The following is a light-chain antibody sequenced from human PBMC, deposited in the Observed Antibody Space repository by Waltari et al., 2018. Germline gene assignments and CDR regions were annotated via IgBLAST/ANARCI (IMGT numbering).Light chain of an antibody. V-gene: IGKV1-5*03. CDR2: KAS. CDR1: QCIGNW. J-gene: IGKJ1*01. CDR3: HQYSSFPWA. Sequence: DIQLPQSPPTLTASVADTVTIPCRASQCIGNWLAWYQQKPGQAPNLLISKASALESGVPSRFSGSGSGTEFTLTISSLQPDDFATYYCHQYSSFPWALGQGTKVEIK.